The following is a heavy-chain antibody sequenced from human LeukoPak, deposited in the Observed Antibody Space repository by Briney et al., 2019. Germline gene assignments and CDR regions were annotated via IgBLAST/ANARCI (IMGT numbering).Heavy chain of an antibody. Sequence: ASVKVSCKASGYTFTGYYMHWVRQAPGQGLEWMGWINPNSVGTNYAQKFQGRVTMTRDTSISTAYMELRSLRSDDTAVYYCARRIAAAGTRWFDPWGQGTLVTVSS. CDR1: GYTFTGYY. V-gene: IGHV1-2*02. J-gene: IGHJ5*02. CDR3: ARRIAAAGTRWFDP. CDR2: INPNSVGT. D-gene: IGHD6-13*01.